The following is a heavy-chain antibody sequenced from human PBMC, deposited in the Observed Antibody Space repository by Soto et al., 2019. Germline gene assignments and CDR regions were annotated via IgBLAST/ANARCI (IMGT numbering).Heavy chain of an antibody. Sequence: SQTLSLTCVISGDSVSSNNIAWNWIRQSPSRGLEWLGRTYYRSKWYHDYAVSVIGRIIIHPDTSKNQFSLQLNSVTPDDTAMYYCARGGYDLIDWGQGTLVTVSS. CDR2: TYYRSKWYH. CDR1: GDSVSSNNIA. V-gene: IGHV6-1*01. CDR3: ARGGYDLID. D-gene: IGHD5-12*01. J-gene: IGHJ4*02.